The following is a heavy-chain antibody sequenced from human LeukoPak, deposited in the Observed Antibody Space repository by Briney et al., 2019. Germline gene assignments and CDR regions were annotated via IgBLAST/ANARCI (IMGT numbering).Heavy chain of an antibody. V-gene: IGHV3-23*01. D-gene: IGHD2-15*01. CDR1: GFTFSSYA. CDR3: AKPRMGARGFDY. Sequence: GGSLRLSCAASGFTFSSYAMTWVRQTPGKGLEWVSVTSGSGDNSYYADSVKGRFTISRDNSKNTLYLQMNSLRVEDTAVYYCAKPRMGARGFDYWGQGTLVTVSS. CDR2: TSGSGDNS. J-gene: IGHJ4*02.